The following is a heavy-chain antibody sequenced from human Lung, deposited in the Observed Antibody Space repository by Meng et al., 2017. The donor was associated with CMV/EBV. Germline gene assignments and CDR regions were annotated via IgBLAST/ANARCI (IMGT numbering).Heavy chain of an antibody. Sequence: QDESVPAGAKVTKPGASVKVSCRASGNSFTTYAMHWVGQAPGQRLEWMEWINAGNGNTKYSEQFQSRVTITRDTAASKAYMELSSLRSEDSAVYYCARTGCSSSSCYDYWGQGTLVTVSS. D-gene: IGHD2-2*01. CDR1: GNSFTTYA. CDR3: ARTGCSSSSCYDY. CDR2: INAGNGNT. V-gene: IGHV1-3*01. J-gene: IGHJ4*02.